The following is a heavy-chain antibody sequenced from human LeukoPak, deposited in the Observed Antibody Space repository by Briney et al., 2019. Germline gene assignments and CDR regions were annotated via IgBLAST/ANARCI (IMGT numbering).Heavy chain of an antibody. CDR1: GGSISSGGYY. Sequence: PSETLSLTCTVSGGSISSGGYYWSWIRQHPGKGLEWIGYIYYSGSTYYNPSLKSRVTISVDTSKNQFSLKLSSVTAADTAVYYCARGGYCSSTSCYLFDPWGQGTLVTVSS. CDR3: ARGGYCSSTSCYLFDP. J-gene: IGHJ5*02. D-gene: IGHD2-2*01. CDR2: IYYSGST. V-gene: IGHV4-31*03.